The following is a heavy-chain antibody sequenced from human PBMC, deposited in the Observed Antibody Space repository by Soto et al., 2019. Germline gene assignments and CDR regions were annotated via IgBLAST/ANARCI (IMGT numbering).Heavy chain of an antibody. D-gene: IGHD3-3*01. Sequence: PSETLSLTCTVSGDSVTTAYWSWIRRPPGKSLEYIGFIYNGGSPNYNPSLESRVTISPDTSKNQFSLKLSSVTAADTAVYYCARGEWFLRGYGMDVWGRGTTVTVSS. CDR2: IYNGGSP. CDR1: GDSVTTAY. J-gene: IGHJ6*02. CDR3: ARGEWFLRGYGMDV. V-gene: IGHV4-59*02.